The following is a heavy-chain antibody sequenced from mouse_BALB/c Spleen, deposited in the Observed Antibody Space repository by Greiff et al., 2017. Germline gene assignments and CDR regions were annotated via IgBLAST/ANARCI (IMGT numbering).Heavy chain of an antibody. CDR3: AKIYYGNYGYYAMDY. J-gene: IGHJ4*01. CDR2: IWSGGST. V-gene: IGHV2-4-1*01. D-gene: IGHD2-1*01. CDR1: GFSLTSYG. Sequence: VQLQQSGPGLVQPSQSLSITCTVSGFSLTSYGVHWVRQSPGKGLEWLGVIWSGGSTDYNAAFISRLSISKDNSKSQVFFKMNSLQADDTAIYYCAKIYYGNYGYYAMDYWGQGTSVTVSS.